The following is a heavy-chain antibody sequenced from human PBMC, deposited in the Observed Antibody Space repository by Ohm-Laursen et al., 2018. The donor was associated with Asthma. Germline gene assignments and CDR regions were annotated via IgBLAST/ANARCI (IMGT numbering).Heavy chain of an antibody. CDR3: TRDAMPGSGANWARNLFDP. CDR2: ISYDERRA. J-gene: IGHJ5*02. V-gene: IGHV3-30*04. D-gene: IGHD3-10*01. Sequence: SLRLSCAASGFTFSSFAIHWVRQPPGKGLEWVAVISYDERRAFYSDSVKGRFTISRDNSKNKLYLQMNNLQAEDTAVYYCTRDAMPGSGANWARNLFDPWGQGTLVTVST. CDR1: GFTFSSFA.